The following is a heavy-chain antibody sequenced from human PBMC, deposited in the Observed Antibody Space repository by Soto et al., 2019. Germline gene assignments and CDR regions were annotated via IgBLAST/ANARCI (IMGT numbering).Heavy chain of an antibody. CDR2: IYHSGST. V-gene: IGHV4-30-2*01. CDR1: GGSISSGGYS. CDR3: ARALRPSYYDSSGVDYFDY. Sequence: SETLSLTCAVSGGSISSGGYSWSWIRQPPGKGLEWIGYIYHSGSTYYNPSLKSRVTISVDRSKNQFSLKLSSVTAADTAVYYCARALRPSYYDSSGVDYFDYWGQGTLVTVSS. D-gene: IGHD3-22*01. J-gene: IGHJ4*02.